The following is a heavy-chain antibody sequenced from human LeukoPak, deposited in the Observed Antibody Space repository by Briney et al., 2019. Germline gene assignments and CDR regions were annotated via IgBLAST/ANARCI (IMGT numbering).Heavy chain of an antibody. CDR3: ARVVAGLWFGELFFDY. Sequence: AGGSLRLSCAASGFTFRTYAMSWVRQAPGKGLEWVSVIYSGGSTYYADSVKGRFTISRDNSKNTLYLQMNSLRAEDTAVYYCARVVAGLWFGELFFDYWGQGTLVTVSS. CDR2: IYSGGST. J-gene: IGHJ4*02. D-gene: IGHD3-10*01. CDR1: GFTFRTYA. V-gene: IGHV3-66*01.